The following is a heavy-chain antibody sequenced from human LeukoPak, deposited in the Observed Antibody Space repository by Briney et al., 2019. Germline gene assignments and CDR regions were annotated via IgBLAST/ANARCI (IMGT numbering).Heavy chain of an antibody. CDR3: ARDSTVVSY. CDR1: GFTFSRYG. Sequence: PGGSLRLSCAASGFTFSRYGMHWVRQAPGKALEWVTFIRYDGSDKYYADSVKGRFTISRDNSKNTLYLQMNSLRAEDTAVYYCARDSTVVSYWGRGTLVTVSS. D-gene: IGHD4-23*01. V-gene: IGHV3-30*02. J-gene: IGHJ4*02. CDR2: IRYDGSDK.